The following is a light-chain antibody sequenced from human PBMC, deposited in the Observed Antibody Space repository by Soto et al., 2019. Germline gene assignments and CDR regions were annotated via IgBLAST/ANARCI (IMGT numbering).Light chain of an antibody. J-gene: IGKJ3*01. Sequence: EIVLTQSPGTLSLSPGERATLSCRASQSVSSSYLAWYQQKPGQAPRLLIHGASSRATGIPDRFSGRGSGTDFTLTISRLEPEDVAVYYCQQYGSSIFTFGPGTKVDIK. CDR2: GAS. CDR1: QSVSSSY. V-gene: IGKV3-20*01. CDR3: QQYGSSIFT.